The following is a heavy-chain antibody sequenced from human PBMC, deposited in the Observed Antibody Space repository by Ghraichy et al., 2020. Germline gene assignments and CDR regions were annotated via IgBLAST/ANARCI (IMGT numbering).Heavy chain of an antibody. V-gene: IGHV3-21*01. CDR2: ISSSSSYI. J-gene: IGHJ6*02. D-gene: IGHD5-24*01. CDR1: GFTFSSYS. CDR3: ARVKQRWDYYYYGMDV. Sequence: GGSLRLSCAASGFTFSSYSMNWVRQAPGKGLEWVSSISSSSSYIYYADSVKGRFTISRDNAKNSLYLQMNSLRAEDTAVYYCARVKQRWDYYYYGMDVWGQGTTVTVSS.